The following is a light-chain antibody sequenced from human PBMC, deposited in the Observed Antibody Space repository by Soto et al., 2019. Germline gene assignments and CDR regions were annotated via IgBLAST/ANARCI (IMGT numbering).Light chain of an antibody. J-gene: IGKJ5*01. CDR3: MQSQRIPVT. CDR1: QSLLQSSGNNY. Sequence: DIVMTQSPLSLPVTPGEPASISCRSSQSLLQSSGNNYLDWYVQKPGQSPQLLIYWGSNRASGVPDRFSGSGSGTDFTLRIDKVESEDFGVYYCMQSQRIPVTFGQGTRLEMK. CDR2: WGS. V-gene: IGKV2-28*01.